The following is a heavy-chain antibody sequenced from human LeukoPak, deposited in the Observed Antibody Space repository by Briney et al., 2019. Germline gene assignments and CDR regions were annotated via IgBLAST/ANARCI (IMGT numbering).Heavy chain of an antibody. Sequence: GGSLRLSCAASGFTFSSYSMNWVRQAPGKGLEWVSYISSSSSTIYYADSVKGRFTISRDNAKNSLYLQMNSLRAEDTAVYYCARDSYGGNSLIGYWGQETLVTVSS. CDR2: ISSSSSTI. J-gene: IGHJ4*02. V-gene: IGHV3-48*04. D-gene: IGHD4-23*01. CDR1: GFTFSSYS. CDR3: ARDSYGGNSLIGY.